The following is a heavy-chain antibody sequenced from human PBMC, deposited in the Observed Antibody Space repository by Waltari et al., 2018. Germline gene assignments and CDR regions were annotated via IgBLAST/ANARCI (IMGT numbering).Heavy chain of an antibody. CDR3: ARPGSSSPYYWFNP. CDR1: GGAISGSGYY. V-gene: IGHV4-39*02. Sequence: QVQLQESGPGLVEPSGTLSLTCTVSGGAISGSGYYWVWVRQTPGKGLEWIASIYHDGTSYYTPSLKSRVTISVDTFENNFSLRLSSVTSADTAIYYCARPGSSSPYYWFNPWGQGILVTVSS. D-gene: IGHD2-2*01. CDR2: IYHDGTS. J-gene: IGHJ5*02.